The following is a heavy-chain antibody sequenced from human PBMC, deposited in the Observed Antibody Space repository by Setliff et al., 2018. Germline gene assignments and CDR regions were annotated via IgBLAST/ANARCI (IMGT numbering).Heavy chain of an antibody. CDR1: GGSFSGYY. Sequence: SETLSLTCVVYGGSFSGYYWSWIRQPPGKGLEWIGEINHTGGTNYSPSLKSRVTISVDTSKNQFSLKLTSVTAADTAVYYCARGYCSSPSCFFAGWFDPWGQGTLVTVSS. CDR3: ARGYCSSPSCFFAGWFDP. CDR2: INHTGGT. D-gene: IGHD2-2*01. J-gene: IGHJ5*02. V-gene: IGHV4-34*01.